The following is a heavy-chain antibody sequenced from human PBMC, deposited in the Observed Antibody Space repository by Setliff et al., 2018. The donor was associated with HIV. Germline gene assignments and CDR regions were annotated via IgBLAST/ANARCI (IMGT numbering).Heavy chain of an antibody. Sequence: SVKVSCKASGGTFSSYAFNWVRQAPGQGLEWMGGTIPISGITNYAQKFQGRVRFTADKSTSTAYMELSSLRSEDTAMYYCARDSVARRTLGYYYYMDVWGKGTTVTVSS. V-gene: IGHV1-69*10. CDR2: TIPISGIT. J-gene: IGHJ6*03. D-gene: IGHD6-6*01. CDR1: GGTFSSYA. CDR3: ARDSVARRTLGYYYYMDV.